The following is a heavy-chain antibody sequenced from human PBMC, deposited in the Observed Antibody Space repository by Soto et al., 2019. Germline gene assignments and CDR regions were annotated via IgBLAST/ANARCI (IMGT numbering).Heavy chain of an antibody. Sequence: QVQLVQSGAEVKKPGASVKVSCKASGYTFTSYDINWVRQATGQGLEWMGWMNPNSGNTGYAQKFQGRVTMTSNTSISTAYMELSSLRSEDTAVYYCARGRSSGWYGTRGNWLDPWGQGTLVTVSS. CDR2: MNPNSGNT. V-gene: IGHV1-8*01. CDR1: GYTFTSYD. CDR3: ARGRSSGWYGTRGNWLDP. J-gene: IGHJ5*02. D-gene: IGHD6-19*01.